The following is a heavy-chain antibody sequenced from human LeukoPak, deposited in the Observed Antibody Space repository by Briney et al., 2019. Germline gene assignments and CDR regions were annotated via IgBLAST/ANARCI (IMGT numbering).Heavy chain of an antibody. V-gene: IGHV1-18*01. D-gene: IGHD4-17*01. J-gene: IGHJ5*02. CDR1: GYTFTSYG. CDR3: ARDLRRYGDYPNWFDP. Sequence: ASVKVSCKASGYTFTSYGISWVRQAPGQGLEWMGGIIPIFGTANYAQKLQGRVTMTTDTSTSTAYMELRSLRSDDTAVYYCARDLRRYGDYPNWFDPWGQGTLVTVSS. CDR2: IIPIFGTA.